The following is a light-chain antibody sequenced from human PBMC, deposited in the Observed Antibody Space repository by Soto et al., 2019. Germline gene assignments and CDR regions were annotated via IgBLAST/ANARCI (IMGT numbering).Light chain of an antibody. J-gene: IGKJ1*01. CDR1: QGIRND. CDR2: AAS. V-gene: IGKV1-6*01. CDR3: LQDYNYPRT. Sequence: AIQMTQSPSSLSAAVGDRVTITCRASQGIRNDLGWYQQKPGKAPKLLIYAASSLQSGVPSRFSGSGSGTDFTLTIRIQQPEDFANYYCLQDYNYPRTFGQGTKVEIK.